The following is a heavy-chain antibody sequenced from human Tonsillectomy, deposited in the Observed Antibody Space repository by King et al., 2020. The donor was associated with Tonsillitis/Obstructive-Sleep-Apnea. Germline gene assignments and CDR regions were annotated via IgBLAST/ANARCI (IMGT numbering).Heavy chain of an antibody. CDR2: IWYDGSNK. CDR3: ARVLRDGFNLDAFDI. Sequence: VQLVESGGGVVQPGRSLRLSCAASGFTFSSYGMHWVRQAPGKGLEWVAVIWYDGSNKDYADSVKGRFTISSDNSKSTLYLQMNTLSAEDTAVYYCARVLRDGFNLDAFDIWGQGTMVTVSS. V-gene: IGHV3-33*01. J-gene: IGHJ3*02. CDR1: GFTFSSYG. D-gene: IGHD5-24*01.